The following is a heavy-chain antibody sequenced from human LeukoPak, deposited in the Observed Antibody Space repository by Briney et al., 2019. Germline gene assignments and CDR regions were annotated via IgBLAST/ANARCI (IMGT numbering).Heavy chain of an antibody. CDR1: GGSISSYY. CDR3: ARDRSKYYGMDV. Sequence: SETLSLTCTVSGGSISSYYWSWIRQPPGKGLEWIGYIYYSGSTNYNPSLKSRVTISVDTSKNQFSLKLSSVTAADTAVYYCARDRSKYYGMDVWGQGTTVTASS. J-gene: IGHJ6*02. CDR2: IYYSGST. V-gene: IGHV4-59*01.